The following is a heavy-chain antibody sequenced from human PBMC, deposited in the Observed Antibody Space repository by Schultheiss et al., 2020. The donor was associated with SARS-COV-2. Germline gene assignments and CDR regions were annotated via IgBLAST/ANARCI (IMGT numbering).Heavy chain of an antibody. Sequence: GGSLRLSCAASGFTFSSYGMHWVRQAPGKGLEWVAVISYDGSNKYYVDSVKGRFTISRDNSKNTLYLQMNSLRAEDTAVYYCAKDSSDTEQWLGIFDYWGQGTLVTVSS. CDR3: AKDSSDTEQWLGIFDY. V-gene: IGHV3-30*18. CDR1: GFTFSSYG. J-gene: IGHJ4*02. D-gene: IGHD6-19*01. CDR2: ISYDGSNK.